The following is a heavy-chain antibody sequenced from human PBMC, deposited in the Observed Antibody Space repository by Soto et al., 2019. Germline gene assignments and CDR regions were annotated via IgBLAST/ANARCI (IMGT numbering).Heavy chain of an antibody. Sequence: QVQLVESGGGVVQPGRSLKLSCAASGFTFSSYGMHWVRQAPGKGLEWVAVISYDGSNKYYADSVKGRFTISRDNSKNTLYLQMNSLRAEDTAVYYCAMSVIAAAGSLDYWGQGTLVTVSS. CDR2: ISYDGSNK. V-gene: IGHV3-30*03. CDR3: AMSVIAAAGSLDY. J-gene: IGHJ4*02. CDR1: GFTFSSYG. D-gene: IGHD6-13*01.